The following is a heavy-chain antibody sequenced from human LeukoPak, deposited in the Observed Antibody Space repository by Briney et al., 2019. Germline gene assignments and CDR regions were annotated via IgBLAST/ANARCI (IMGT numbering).Heavy chain of an antibody. V-gene: IGHV3-33*01. J-gene: IGHJ4*02. CDR2: IWYDGSNK. CDR3: ARDGYYGSGSYDGYYFDY. Sequence: QPGGSLRLSCAASGFTFSSYGMHWVRQAPGKGLEWLAVIWYDGSNKYYADSVKGRFTISRDNSKNTLYLQMNSLRAEDTAVYYCARDGYYGSGSYDGYYFDYWGQGTLVTVSS. D-gene: IGHD3-10*01. CDR1: GFTFSSYG.